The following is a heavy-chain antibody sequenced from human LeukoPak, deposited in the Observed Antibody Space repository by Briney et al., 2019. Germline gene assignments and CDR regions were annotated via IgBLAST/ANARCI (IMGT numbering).Heavy chain of an antibody. CDR1: GFTFSSYA. Sequence: GGSLRLSCAAFGFTFSSYAMTWVRQAPGKGLEWLSGVSGSGGSTSYADSVKGRFTISRENSKNTLYLQMNSLSAEDTAVYYCAKNSGYSHGASDYWGQGTLVTVSS. CDR3: AKNSGYSHGASDY. CDR2: VSGSGGST. D-gene: IGHD5-18*01. V-gene: IGHV3-23*01. J-gene: IGHJ4*02.